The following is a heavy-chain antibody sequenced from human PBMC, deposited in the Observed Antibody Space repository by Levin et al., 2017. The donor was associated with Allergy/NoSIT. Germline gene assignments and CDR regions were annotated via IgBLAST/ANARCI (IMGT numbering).Heavy chain of an antibody. V-gene: IGHV3-33*01. Sequence: GGSLRLSCAASLFTFSSYGMHWVRQAPGKGLEWVAVIWYDGSNTYYADSVKGRFTISRDNSKNTLYLQMNSLRAEDTAVYYCARGGEGYYCGGDCYNAFDIWGQGTMVTVSS. CDR3: ARGGEGYYCGGDCYNAFDI. CDR1: LFTFSSYG. J-gene: IGHJ3*02. CDR2: IWYDGSNT. D-gene: IGHD2-21*02.